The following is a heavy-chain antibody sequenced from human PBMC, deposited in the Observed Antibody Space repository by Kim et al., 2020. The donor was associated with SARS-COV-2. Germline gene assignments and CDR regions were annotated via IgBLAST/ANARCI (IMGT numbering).Heavy chain of an antibody. V-gene: IGHV4-34*01. J-gene: IGHJ2*01. CDR1: GGSFSGYY. CDR2: INHSGST. Sequence: SETLSLTCAVYGGSFSGYYWSWIRQPPGKGLEWIGEINHSGSTNYNPSLKSRVTISVDTSKNQFSLKLSSVTAADTAVYYCARNRRGWYFDLWGRGTLVTVSS. CDR3: ARNRRGWYFDL.